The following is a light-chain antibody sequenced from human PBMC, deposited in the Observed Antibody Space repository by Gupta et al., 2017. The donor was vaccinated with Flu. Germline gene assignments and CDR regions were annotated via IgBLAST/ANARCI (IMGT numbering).Light chain of an antibody. J-gene: IGKJ3*01. CDR3: LQHKNYPFT. CDR2: AAS. CDR1: QDIGDD. V-gene: IGKV1-17*01. Sequence: GDRVTITCRASQDIGDDLGWYQQKPGKAPRRLIYAASTLQSEVPSRFSGSGYGTEFTLTISSLQPEDFATYYCLQHKNYPFTFGPGTKV.